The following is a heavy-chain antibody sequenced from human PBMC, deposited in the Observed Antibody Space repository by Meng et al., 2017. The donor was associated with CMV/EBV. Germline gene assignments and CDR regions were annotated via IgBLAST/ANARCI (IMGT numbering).Heavy chain of an antibody. V-gene: IGHV1-69*05. CDR3: ARIVGDPTFTSLNGGMDV. D-gene: IGHD5-12*01. CDR2: ISPIFGTA. Sequence: SVKVSCKASGGTFSSYAISWVRQALGQGLEWMGGISPIFGTANYAQKFQGRVTITTDESTSTAYMELSSLRSEDTAVYYCARIVGDPTFTSLNGGMDVWGQGTTVTVSS. CDR1: GGTFSSYA. J-gene: IGHJ6*02.